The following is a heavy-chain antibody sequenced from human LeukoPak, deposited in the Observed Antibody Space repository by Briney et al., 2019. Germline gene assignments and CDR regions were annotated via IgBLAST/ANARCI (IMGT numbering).Heavy chain of an antibody. CDR2: ISGSGGST. CDR3: AKSYGDYVVYYFDY. Sequence: GGSLRLSCAASGFTFSSYTMHWVRQAPGKGLEWVSAISGSGGSTYYADSVKGRFTISRDNSKNTLYLQMNSLRAEDTAVYYCAKSYGDYVVYYFDYWGQGTLVTVSS. D-gene: IGHD4-17*01. J-gene: IGHJ4*02. V-gene: IGHV3-23*01. CDR1: GFTFSSYT.